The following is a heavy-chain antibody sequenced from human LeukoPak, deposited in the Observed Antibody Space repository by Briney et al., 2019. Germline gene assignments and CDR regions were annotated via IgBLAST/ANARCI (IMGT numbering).Heavy chain of an antibody. CDR1: GGSISSYY. V-gene: IGHV4-59*01. J-gene: IGHJ4*02. Sequence: SETLSLTCTVSGGSISSYYWSWIRQPPGKGLEWIGYIYYSGSTNYNPSLKSRVTISVDTSKNQFSLKLSSVTAADTAVYYCARDMGYCSGGSCYSEALFDYWGQGTLVTVSS. CDR3: ARDMGYCSGGSCYSEALFDY. D-gene: IGHD2-15*01. CDR2: IYYSGST.